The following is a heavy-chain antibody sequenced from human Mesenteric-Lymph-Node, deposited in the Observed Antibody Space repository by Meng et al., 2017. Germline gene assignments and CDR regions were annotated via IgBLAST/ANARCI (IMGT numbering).Heavy chain of an antibody. D-gene: IGHD6-19*01. J-gene: IGHJ5*01. CDR2: IYTSGST. V-gene: IGHV4-61*02. Sequence: SCTVSGGSISSGSYYWSWIRQPAGKGLEWIGRIYTSGSTNYNPSLKSRVTISVDTSKNQFSLKLSSVTAADTAVYYCARDWEYSSGWFGYWGQGTLVTVSS. CDR3: ARDWEYSSGWFGY. CDR1: GGSISSGSYY.